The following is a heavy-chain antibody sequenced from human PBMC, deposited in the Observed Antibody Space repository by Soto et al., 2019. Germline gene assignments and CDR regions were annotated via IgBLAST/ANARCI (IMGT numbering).Heavy chain of an antibody. Sequence: GESLKSSCQGSGYSFTSYWIGWVRQMPGKGLELMGIIYPGDSDTRYSPSFQGQVTISADKSISTAYLQWSSLKASDTAMYYCARRPGLATASAAVGNGGMDVWGQGTTVTVSS. J-gene: IGHJ6*02. CDR2: IYPGDSDT. D-gene: IGHD6-13*01. V-gene: IGHV5-51*01. CDR1: GYSFTSYW. CDR3: ARRPGLATASAAVGNGGMDV.